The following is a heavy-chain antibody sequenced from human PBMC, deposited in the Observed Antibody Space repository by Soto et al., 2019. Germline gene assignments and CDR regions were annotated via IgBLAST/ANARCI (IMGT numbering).Heavy chain of an antibody. CDR2: ISSSSSTI. V-gene: IGHV3-48*01. D-gene: IGHD3-9*01. CDR1: GFTFSSYS. J-gene: IGHJ5*02. Sequence: EVQLVESGGGLVQPGGSLRLSCAASGFTFSSYSMNWVRQAPGKGLEWVSYISSSSSTIYYADSVKGRFTISRDNAKNSRYLQMNSLRAEDTAVYYCARDSMTGLNWFDPWGQGTLVTVSS. CDR3: ARDSMTGLNWFDP.